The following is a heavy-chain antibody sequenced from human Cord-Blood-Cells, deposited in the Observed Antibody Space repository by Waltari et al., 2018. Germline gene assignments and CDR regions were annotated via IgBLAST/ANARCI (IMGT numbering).Heavy chain of an antibody. D-gene: IGHD2-21*01. V-gene: IGHV3-7*01. CDR2: IKQDGSEK. CDR1: GFTFSSYW. CDR3: ARDRWGSYFDL. Sequence: EVQLVESGGGLVQPGGSLRLSCAASGFTFSSYWMRWVRQAPGKGLEWVANIKQDGSEKYYVDSVKGRFTISRDNAKNSLYLQMNSLRAEDTAVYYCARDRWGSYFDLWGRGTLVTVSS. J-gene: IGHJ2*01.